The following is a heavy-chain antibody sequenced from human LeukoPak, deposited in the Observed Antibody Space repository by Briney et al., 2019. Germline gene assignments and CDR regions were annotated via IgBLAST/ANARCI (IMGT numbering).Heavy chain of an antibody. CDR2: IIPIFGTA. CDR3: ARDGVATLPRPNYYYYMDV. Sequence: ASVKVSCKASGGTFSSYAISWVRQAPGQGLEWMGGIIPIFGTANYAQKFQGRVTITADKSTSTAYMELSSLRSEDTAVYYCARDGVATLPRPNYYYYMDVWGKGTTVTVSS. CDR1: GGTFSSYA. D-gene: IGHD5-12*01. V-gene: IGHV1-69*06. J-gene: IGHJ6*03.